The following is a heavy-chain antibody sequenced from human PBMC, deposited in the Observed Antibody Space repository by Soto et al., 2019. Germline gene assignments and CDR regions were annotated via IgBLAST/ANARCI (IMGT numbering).Heavy chain of an antibody. CDR1: GYSFTTYW. V-gene: IGHV5-51*01. CDR3: ARPNYCSGGSCYLSDAIDI. CDR2: IYPSDSDT. J-gene: IGHJ3*02. Sequence: GESLKISCKASGYSFTTYWIAWVRQMPGKGLEWMGIIYPSDSDTRYSPSFKGHVTISADKSINTAYLQWTSLKASDTAMYYCARPNYCSGGSCYLSDAIDIWGQGTMVTVS. D-gene: IGHD2-15*01.